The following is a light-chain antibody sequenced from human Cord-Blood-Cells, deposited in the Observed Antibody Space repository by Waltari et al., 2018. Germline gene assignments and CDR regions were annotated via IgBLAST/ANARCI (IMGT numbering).Light chain of an antibody. J-gene: IGKJ2*01. V-gene: IGKV1-39*01. CDR1: QSISSY. CDR3: QQSRTT. Sequence: DIQMTQSPSSLSASVGDRVTITCRASQSISSYLNWYQQKPGKAPKLLIYAASSLQSGVPSRFSGSGSGTDFTLTISSLQPEDFATYYCQQSRTTFGQGTKLEIK. CDR2: AAS.